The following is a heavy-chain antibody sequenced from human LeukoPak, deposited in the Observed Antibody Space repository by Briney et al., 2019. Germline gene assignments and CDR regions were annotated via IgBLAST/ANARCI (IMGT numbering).Heavy chain of an antibody. CDR3: ARRDGYDSTTFDY. D-gene: IGHD5-24*01. CDR1: GYSFSSYW. V-gene: IGHV5-51*01. J-gene: IGHJ4*02. Sequence: GEALKISCNGSGYSFSSYWIGWVRQMPREGLEWMWIIYPGDSDTRYSPSFQGQVTISADKSISTAYLQWSILKASDTDMYYCARRDGYDSTTFDYWGQGALVTVSS. CDR2: IYPGDSDT.